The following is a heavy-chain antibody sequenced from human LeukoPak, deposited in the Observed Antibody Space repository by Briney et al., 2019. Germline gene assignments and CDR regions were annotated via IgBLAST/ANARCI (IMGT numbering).Heavy chain of an antibody. CDR3: ARTVVVVAATRYYYYYMDV. D-gene: IGHD2-15*01. Sequence: ASVKVSCKASGYTFTGYYMHWVRQAPGQGLEWMGWINPNSGGTNYAQKFQGRVTMTRGTSISTAYMELSRLRSDDTAVYYCARTVVVVAATRYYYYYMDVWGKGTTVTVSS. CDR2: INPNSGGT. J-gene: IGHJ6*03. V-gene: IGHV1-2*02. CDR1: GYTFTGYY.